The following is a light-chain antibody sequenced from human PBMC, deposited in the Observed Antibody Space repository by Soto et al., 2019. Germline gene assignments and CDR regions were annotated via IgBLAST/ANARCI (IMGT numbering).Light chain of an antibody. Sequence: QSALTQPASVSGSPGQSITISCTGTSSDVGGYNYVSWYQQHPGKAPKLMIYDVSNRPSGVSNRFSGSKSGNTASLTIPGLQAEDEADYYCSSYTSSSTPGVFGTGTKVTVL. CDR3: SSYTSSSTPGV. CDR1: SSDVGGYNY. V-gene: IGLV2-14*01. CDR2: DVS. J-gene: IGLJ1*01.